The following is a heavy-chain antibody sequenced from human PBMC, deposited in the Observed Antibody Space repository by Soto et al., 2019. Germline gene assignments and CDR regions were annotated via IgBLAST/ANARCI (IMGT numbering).Heavy chain of an antibody. V-gene: IGHV3-23*01. J-gene: IGHJ4*02. Sequence: LRRSCAASGFSFVNYAMNWVRQAPGKGLEWVSGLSGSGTSTYYADSVKGRFTISRDNSSDTLRLQMNTLSADDTAVYYCAKATTNGGWFNPFDSWGQGAMVTVSS. CDR3: AKATTNGGWFNPFDS. CDR1: GFSFVNYA. D-gene: IGHD6-19*01. CDR2: LSGSGTST.